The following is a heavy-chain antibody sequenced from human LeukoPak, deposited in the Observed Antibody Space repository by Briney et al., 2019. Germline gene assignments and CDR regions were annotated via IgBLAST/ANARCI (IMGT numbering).Heavy chain of an antibody. CDR3: ATATHYGMDV. J-gene: IGHJ6*02. CDR1: GFTFSNHA. Sequence: GRSLRLSCVTSGFTFSNHAMHWVRQGPGKGLEWVAVISDDGSSKFYADSVKGRFTISRDNSKNTLFLQINSLRAEDTAVYYCATATHYGMDVWGQGTTVTVSS. CDR2: ISDDGSSK. V-gene: IGHV3-30*04.